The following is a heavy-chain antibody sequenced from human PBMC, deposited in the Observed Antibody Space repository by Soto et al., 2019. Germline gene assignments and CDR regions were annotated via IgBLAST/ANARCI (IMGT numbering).Heavy chain of an antibody. CDR2: IYSGGST. Sequence: GGSLRLPCAASGFIVSSNYMTWVRQAPGKGLEWVSIIYSGGSTYYADSVKGRFTISRDNSKNTLYLQMNSLRAEDTAVYYCARGYSGYDNAIDYWGQGTLVTVSS. CDR3: ARGYSGYDNAIDY. J-gene: IGHJ4*02. CDR1: GFIVSSNY. D-gene: IGHD5-12*01. V-gene: IGHV3-53*01.